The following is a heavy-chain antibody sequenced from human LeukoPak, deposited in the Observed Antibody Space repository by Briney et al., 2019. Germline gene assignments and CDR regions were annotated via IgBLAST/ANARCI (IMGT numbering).Heavy chain of an antibody. CDR3: ARDHDYSFQWVVGSRNNWFDP. V-gene: IGHV1-69*04. J-gene: IGHJ5*02. CDR1: GGTFSSYA. CDR2: IIPILGIA. Sequence: SVKVSFKASGGTFSSYAISWVRQAPGQGLEWMGRIIPILGIANYAQKFQGRVTITADKSTSTAYMELSSLRSEDTAVYYCARDHDYSFQWVVGSRNNWFDPWGQGTLVTVSS. D-gene: IGHD4-11*01.